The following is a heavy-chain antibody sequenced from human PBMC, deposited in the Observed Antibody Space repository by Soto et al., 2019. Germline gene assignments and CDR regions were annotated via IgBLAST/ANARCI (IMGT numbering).Heavy chain of an antibody. D-gene: IGHD3-3*01. V-gene: IGHV3-7*03. J-gene: IGHJ4*02. CDR2: IKQDGSEK. CDR3: ARDQFWSGYPYYFDY. CDR1: GFTFSSYW. Sequence: GGSLRLSCAASGFTFSSYWMSWVPQAPGKGLEWVANIKQDGSEKYYVDSVKGRFTISRDNAKNSLYLQMNSLRAEDTAVYYCARDQFWSGYPYYFDYWGQGTLVTVSS.